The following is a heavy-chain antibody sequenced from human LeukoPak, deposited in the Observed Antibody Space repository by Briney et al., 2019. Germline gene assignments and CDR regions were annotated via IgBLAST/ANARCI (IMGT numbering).Heavy chain of an antibody. CDR3: ANVESDY. J-gene: IGHJ4*02. CDR2: ISYDGSNK. V-gene: IGHV3-30*18. Sequence: GASLRLSCAASGFTFSSYGMHWVRQAPGKGLEWVAVISYDGSNKYYADSVKGRFTISRDNSKNTLYLQMNSLRAEDTAVYYCANVESDYWGQGTLVTVSS. CDR1: GFTFSSYG.